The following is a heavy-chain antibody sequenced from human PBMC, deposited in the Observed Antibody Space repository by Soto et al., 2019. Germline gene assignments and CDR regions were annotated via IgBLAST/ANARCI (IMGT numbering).Heavy chain of an antibody. CDR2: IYPGDSDT. CDR1: GYSFTSYW. CDR3: ARALTYYYDSSGYNYFDY. V-gene: IGHV5-51*01. D-gene: IGHD3-22*01. J-gene: IGHJ4*02. Sequence: PGESLKISCKGSGYSFTSYWIGWVRQMPGKGLEWMGIIYPGDSDTRYSPSFQGQVTISADKSISTAYLQWSSLKASDTAMYYCARALTYYYDSSGYNYFDYWGQGTLVTVFS.